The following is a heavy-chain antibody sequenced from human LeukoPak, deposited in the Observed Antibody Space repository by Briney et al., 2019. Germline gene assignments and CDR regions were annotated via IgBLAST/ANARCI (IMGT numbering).Heavy chain of an antibody. V-gene: IGHV3-23*01. CDR1: GFTFSSYG. Sequence: GGSLRLSCAASGFTFSSYGMSWVRQAPGKGLEWVSAISGSGGSTYYADSVTGRFTTSRDNSKNTLYLQISSLRAEDTAVYYCARETTGTVVPVVLFDPWGQGTLVIVSS. D-gene: IGHD2-2*01. CDR3: ARETTGTVVPVVLFDP. CDR2: ISGSGGST. J-gene: IGHJ5*02.